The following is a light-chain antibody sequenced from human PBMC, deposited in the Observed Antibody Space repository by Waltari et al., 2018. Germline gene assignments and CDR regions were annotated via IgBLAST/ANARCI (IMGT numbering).Light chain of an antibody. V-gene: IGKV3-15*01. CDR2: GAS. CDR3: QQYDHWPPA. J-gene: IGKJ3*01. CDR1: QTIRSD. Sequence: ETVMTQSPATLSVSPGEGVILSCRASQTIRSDLAWYQQKPGQSPRLLIYGASTRATAITARFSGSGSGTEFTLTISSLQSEDFAFYYCQQYDHWPPAFGPGTKVDVK.